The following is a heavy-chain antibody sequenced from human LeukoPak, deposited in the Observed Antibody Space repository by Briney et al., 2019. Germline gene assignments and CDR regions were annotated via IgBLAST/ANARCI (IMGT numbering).Heavy chain of an antibody. Sequence: ASVKGSCKASGYTFNYYGISWVRQAPGQGLEWVGWISPYNGNTNYTQKLQGRVTMTTDTSTSTAYMELRSLRSDDTAVYYCAREGGPPPAYSGSTGVGDYWGQGTLVTVSS. D-gene: IGHD1-26*01. CDR3: AREGGPPPAYSGSTGVGDY. CDR1: GYTFNYYG. CDR2: ISPYNGNT. J-gene: IGHJ4*02. V-gene: IGHV1-18*01.